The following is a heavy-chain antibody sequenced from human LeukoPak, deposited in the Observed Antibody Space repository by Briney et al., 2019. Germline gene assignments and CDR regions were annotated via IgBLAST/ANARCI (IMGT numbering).Heavy chain of an antibody. J-gene: IGHJ4*02. Sequence: PGGSLRLSCAASGFTFSDYYMGWIRQAPGKGLEWVSYISSSGSTIYYADSVKGRFTISRDNAKNSLYLQMNSLRAEDTAVYYCATFNPWGDSSGYVDYWGQGTLVTVSS. CDR1: GFTFSDYY. V-gene: IGHV3-11*01. CDR3: ATFNPWGDSSGYVDY. D-gene: IGHD3-22*01. CDR2: ISSSGSTI.